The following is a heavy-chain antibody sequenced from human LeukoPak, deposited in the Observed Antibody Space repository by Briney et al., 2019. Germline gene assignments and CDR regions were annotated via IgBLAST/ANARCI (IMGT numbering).Heavy chain of an antibody. CDR2: ISPGDSDT. D-gene: IGHD3-10*01. CDR1: GYSFTSYW. J-gene: IGHJ5*01. Sequence: PGESLKFSCTGSGYSFTSYWIGWVRQMPGKRLEWMGIISPGDSDTRYSPSFHGQATTSADTSISTAYVQWSSLRASGTSMYYCARQYYYGSRSHLFDPWGQGTLVTVSS. V-gene: IGHV5-51*01. CDR3: ARQYYYGSRSHLFDP.